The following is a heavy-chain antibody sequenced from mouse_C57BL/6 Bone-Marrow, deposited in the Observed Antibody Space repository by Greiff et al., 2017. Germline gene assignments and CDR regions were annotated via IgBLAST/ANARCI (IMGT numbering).Heavy chain of an antibody. Sequence: EVKLMESGGGLVKPGGSLKLSCAASGFTFSSYTMSWVRQTPEKRLEWVATLSGGGGNTYYPQSVKGRFTFSRDNAKNTRYLQMRSLRSEDTAVYYCARHVPFDYWGQGTTLTVSS. J-gene: IGHJ2*01. V-gene: IGHV5-9*04. CDR2: LSGGGGNT. CDR3: ARHVPFDY. CDR1: GFTFSSYT.